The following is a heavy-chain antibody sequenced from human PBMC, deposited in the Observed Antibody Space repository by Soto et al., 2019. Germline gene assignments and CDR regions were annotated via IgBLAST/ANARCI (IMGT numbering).Heavy chain of an antibody. CDR1: GGSISSSSYY. CDR2: IYYSGST. J-gene: IGHJ5*02. CDR3: TRGRNRFDP. V-gene: IGHV4-39*01. Sequence: SETLSLTCTVSGGSISSSSYYWGWIRQPPGKGLEWIVSIYYSGSTYYNPSLKSLVTISVDTSNNQFSLKLSSVTAAEPAVYYCTRGRNRFDPWGQGTLVTVSS.